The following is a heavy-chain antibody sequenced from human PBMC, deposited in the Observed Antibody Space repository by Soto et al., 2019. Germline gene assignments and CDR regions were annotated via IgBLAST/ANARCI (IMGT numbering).Heavy chain of an antibody. V-gene: IGHV4-59*01. CDR2: IDYSGTT. D-gene: IGHD2-15*01. CDR1: GGSINNYY. Sequence: QVQLQESGPGLVKPSETLSLTCTVSGGSINNYYLSWIRQSPGKGLEWIGYIDYSGTTNYNPSLRSRVTISIDRSENKFSLKVSSVTAADTAVYFCTRATYCRYYFGVWGHGTLVTGSS. J-gene: IGHJ4*01. CDR3: TRATYCRYYFGV.